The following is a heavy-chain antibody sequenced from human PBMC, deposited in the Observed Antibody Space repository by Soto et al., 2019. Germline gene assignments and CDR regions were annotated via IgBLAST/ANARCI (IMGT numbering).Heavy chain of an antibody. CDR3: AKDSIAAAGFIGAFDI. V-gene: IGHV3-43*01. CDR1: GFTFDDYT. D-gene: IGHD6-13*01. Sequence: GGSLRLSCAASGFTFDDYTMHWVRQAPGKGLEWVSLISWDGGSTYYADSVKGRFTISRDNSKNSLYLQMNSLRTEDTALYYCAKDSIAAAGFIGAFDIWGQGTMVTVSS. J-gene: IGHJ3*02. CDR2: ISWDGGST.